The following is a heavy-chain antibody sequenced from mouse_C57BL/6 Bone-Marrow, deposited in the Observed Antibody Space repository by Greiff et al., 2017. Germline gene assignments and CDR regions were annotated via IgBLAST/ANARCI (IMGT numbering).Heavy chain of an antibody. Sequence: QVQLQQSGPELVKPGASVKIFCKASGYASSSSWMSWVKQRPGKGLEWIGRIYPGDGDTNYNGKYKGKATLTADKSSSTAYMRLSSMTSEDSAVYFCASGAGTMDYWGQGTSVTVSS. J-gene: IGHJ4*01. CDR3: ASGAGTMDY. CDR1: GYASSSSW. V-gene: IGHV1-82*01. D-gene: IGHD4-1*01. CDR2: IYPGDGDT.